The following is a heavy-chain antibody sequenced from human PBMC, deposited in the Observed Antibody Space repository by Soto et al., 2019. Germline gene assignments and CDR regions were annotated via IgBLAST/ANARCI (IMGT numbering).Heavy chain of an antibody. J-gene: IGHJ4*02. CDR1: GGSISGYY. Sequence: SETLSLTCTVSGGSISGYYWSWVRQPPGEGLEWIGEIYQSGGTNYNPSIRSRVTMSVDKSKNQFSLKLSSVTAADTAVYYCARSRTLGGYDYLDYWGQGTLVTVSS. CDR3: ARSRTLGGYDYLDY. CDR2: IYQSGGT. D-gene: IGHD5-12*01. V-gene: IGHV4-4*02.